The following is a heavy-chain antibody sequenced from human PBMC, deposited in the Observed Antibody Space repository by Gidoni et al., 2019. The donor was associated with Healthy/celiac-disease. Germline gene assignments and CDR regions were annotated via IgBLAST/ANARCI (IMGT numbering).Heavy chain of an antibody. Sequence: EVQLVESGGGLVQPGGSLRLSCAAPGFPFRSYSMNGVRQAPGKGLEWVSYISSSSSTIYYADSVKGRCTISRDNAKNSLYLKMNSLRDEDTAVYYCARWYGGDCYLGVCNWFDHWGQGTLVTVSS. V-gene: IGHV3-48*02. CDR2: ISSSSSTI. J-gene: IGHJ5*02. CDR3: ARWYGGDCYLGVCNWFDH. D-gene: IGHD2-21*02. CDR1: GFPFRSYS.